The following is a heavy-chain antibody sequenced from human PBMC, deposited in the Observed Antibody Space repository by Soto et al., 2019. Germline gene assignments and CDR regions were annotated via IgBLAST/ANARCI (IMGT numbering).Heavy chain of an antibody. Sequence: GGSLRLSCAASGFTFSSYDMHWVRQATGKGLEWVSAIGTAGDTYYPGSVKGRFTISRENAKNSLYLQMNSLRAGDTAVYYCARVAATYYYYYMDVWGKGTTVTVSS. CDR3: ARVAATYYYYYMDV. CDR1: GFTFSSYD. J-gene: IGHJ6*03. D-gene: IGHD1-26*01. V-gene: IGHV3-13*01. CDR2: IGTAGDT.